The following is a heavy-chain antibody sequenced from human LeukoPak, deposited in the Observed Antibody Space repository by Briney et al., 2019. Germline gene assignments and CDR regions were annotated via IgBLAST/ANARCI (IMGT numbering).Heavy chain of an antibody. Sequence: SETLSLTCTVSGGSISSGGYYWSWIRQHPGKGLEWIGYIYYSGSTYYNPSLKSRVTISVDTSKNQFSLKLSSVTAADTAVYYCARLRVVAATRAGAMEFDYWGQGTLVTVSS. CDR1: GGSISSGGYY. J-gene: IGHJ4*02. V-gene: IGHV4-31*03. CDR3: ARLRVVAATRAGAMEFDY. CDR2: IYYSGST. D-gene: IGHD2-15*01.